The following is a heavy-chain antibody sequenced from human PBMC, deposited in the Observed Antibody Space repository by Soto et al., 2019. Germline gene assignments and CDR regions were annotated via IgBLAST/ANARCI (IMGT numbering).Heavy chain of an antibody. D-gene: IGHD3-22*01. Sequence: QVQLVDSGGGVVQPGRSLRLSCAASGFTFSHYAMHWVRQAPGKGLEWVAVISYDGSHNYYRDSVKGRFAISRDNSKNTLFLQMNSLRAEDTAVYFCVRYRGPNSGYYELFAYWGQGNLVTVSS. V-gene: IGHV3-30*09. J-gene: IGHJ4*02. CDR1: GFTFSHYA. CDR3: VRYRGPNSGYYELFAY. CDR2: ISYDGSHN.